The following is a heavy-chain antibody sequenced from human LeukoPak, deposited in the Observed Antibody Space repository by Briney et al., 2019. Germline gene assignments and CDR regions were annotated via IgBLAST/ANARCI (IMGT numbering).Heavy chain of an antibody. V-gene: IGHV3-30*04. Sequence: GRSLRLSCAASGFTFSSYAMHWVRQAPGKGLEWGAVISYDGSNKYYADSVKGRFTISRDNSKNTLYLQMNSLRAEDTAVYYCARDISYCSSTSSCSGAFDIWGQGTMVTVSS. D-gene: IGHD2-2*01. J-gene: IGHJ3*02. CDR2: ISYDGSNK. CDR1: GFTFSSYA. CDR3: ARDISYCSSTSSCSGAFDI.